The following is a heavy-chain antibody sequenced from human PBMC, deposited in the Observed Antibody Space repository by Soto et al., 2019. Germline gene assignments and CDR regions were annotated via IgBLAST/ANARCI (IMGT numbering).Heavy chain of an antibody. Sequence: QVQLVQSGAEVKKPGASVKVSCKASGYTFTCYYMHWVRQAPGQGLEWMGWINPNSGGTNYAQKFQGWVTMTRDTSISTAYMELSRLRSDDTAVYYCARAHTIYYNWFDPWGQGTLVTVSS. CDR3: ARAHTIYYNWFDP. V-gene: IGHV1-2*04. CDR2: INPNSGGT. J-gene: IGHJ5*02. D-gene: IGHD1-26*01. CDR1: GYTFTCYY.